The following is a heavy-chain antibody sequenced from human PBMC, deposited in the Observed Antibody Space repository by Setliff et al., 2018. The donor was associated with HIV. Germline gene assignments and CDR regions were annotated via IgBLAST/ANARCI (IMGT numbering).Heavy chain of an antibody. Sequence: PSETLSLTCTVSGGSISNSSSYWGWIRQPPGKRLEWIGSIYYSGSTYYTKSLRGRVTISADTSKNQFSLRLSSVTALDTAVYYCSRLYGSRHYFAFDFWGQGALVTVSS. J-gene: IGHJ4*02. V-gene: IGHV4-39*01. CDR3: SRLYGSRHYFAFDF. CDR2: IYYSGST. CDR1: GGSISNSSSY. D-gene: IGHD3-10*01.